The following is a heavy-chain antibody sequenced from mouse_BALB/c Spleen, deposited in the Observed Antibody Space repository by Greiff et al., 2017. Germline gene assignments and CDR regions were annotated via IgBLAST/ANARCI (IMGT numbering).Heavy chain of an antibody. CDR1: GFTFSSFG. CDR2: ISSGSSTI. J-gene: IGHJ3*01. V-gene: IGHV5-17*02. CDR3: ARSYGNEGAWFAY. D-gene: IGHD2-10*02. Sequence: EVMLVESGGGLVQPGGSRKLSCAASGFTFSSFGMHWVRQAPEKGLEWVAYISSGSSTIYYADTVKGRFTISRDNPKNTLFLQMTSLRSEDTAMYYCARSYGNEGAWFAYWGQGTLVTVSA.